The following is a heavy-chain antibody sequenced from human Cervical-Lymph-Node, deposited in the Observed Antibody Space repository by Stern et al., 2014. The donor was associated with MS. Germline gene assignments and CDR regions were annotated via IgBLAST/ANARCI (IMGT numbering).Heavy chain of an antibody. D-gene: IGHD2-21*01. J-gene: IGHJ2*01. V-gene: IGHV3-21*01. CDR3: ARVNEGFWYLDL. CDR2: ISSSSKFI. Sequence: EVQLVESGGGLVMPGESLRVSCAASGFSFPFFSMIWVRQAPGKGLERVSSISSSSKFIYYVDSVKGRFTISRDNAKNSLYLQMNSLRAEDTAVYYCARVNEGFWYLDLWGRGTLVTVSS. CDR1: GFSFPFFS.